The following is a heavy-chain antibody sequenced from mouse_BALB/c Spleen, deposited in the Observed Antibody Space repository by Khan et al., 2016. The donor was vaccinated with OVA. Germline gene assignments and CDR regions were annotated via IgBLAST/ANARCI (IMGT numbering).Heavy chain of an antibody. J-gene: IGHJ1*01. Sequence: EVELVESGGGLVQPGGSRKLSCVASGFTLSSFGMHWFRQAPMKGLEWVAYISSGSSTIYYVDTVKGRFTIFRDNPTNTLFLQMTSLRSEDTAMYHWERSGGNFHWYFDVWGAGTSVTVSS. D-gene: IGHD2-1*01. CDR3: ERSGGNFHWYFDV. CDR1: GFTLSSFG. CDR2: ISSGSSTI. V-gene: IGHV5-17*02.